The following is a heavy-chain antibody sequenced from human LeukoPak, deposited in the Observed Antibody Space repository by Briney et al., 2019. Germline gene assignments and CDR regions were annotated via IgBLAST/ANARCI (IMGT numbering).Heavy chain of an antibody. D-gene: IGHD6-19*01. V-gene: IGHV3-30*04. Sequence: SGGSLRLSCAASGFTFSSYAMHWVRQASGKGLEWVAVISYDGSNKYYADSVKGRFTISRDNSKNTLYLQMNSLRAEDTAVYYCARDEYSSGCPLDYWGQGTLVTVSS. J-gene: IGHJ4*02. CDR1: GFTFSSYA. CDR2: ISYDGSNK. CDR3: ARDEYSSGCPLDY.